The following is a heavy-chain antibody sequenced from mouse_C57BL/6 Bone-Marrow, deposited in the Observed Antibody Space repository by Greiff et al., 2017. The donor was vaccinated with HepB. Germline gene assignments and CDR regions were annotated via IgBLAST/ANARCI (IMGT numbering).Heavy chain of an antibody. V-gene: IGHV1-64*01. CDR1: GYTFTSYW. CDR2: IHPTSGST. Sequence: QVQLQQPGAELVKPGASVKLSCKASGYTFTSYWMTWVKQRPGQGLAWIGMIHPTSGSTNYNEKFKSKATLTVDKSSSTAYMQLSSLTSEDSAVYYCARTSMRTRFAYWGQGTLVTVSA. CDR3: ARTSMRTRFAY. J-gene: IGHJ3*01. D-gene: IGHD2-10*02.